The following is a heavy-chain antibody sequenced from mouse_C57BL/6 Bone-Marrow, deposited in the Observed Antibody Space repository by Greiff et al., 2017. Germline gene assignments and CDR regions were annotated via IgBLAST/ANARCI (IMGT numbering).Heavy chain of an antibody. V-gene: IGHV14-2*01. CDR1: GFNINDYY. Sequence: EVQLQQSGAELVKPGASVKLSCTASGFNINDYYIHWVKQRTEQGLEWIGRIDPEDGETKYAPKFQDKATITADTSANTAYLQLSSLTSEDTAVYYCARSLIYYGTNYWGQGTTRTVSA. CDR2: IDPEDGET. J-gene: IGHJ2*01. CDR3: ARSLIYYGTNY. D-gene: IGHD1-1*01.